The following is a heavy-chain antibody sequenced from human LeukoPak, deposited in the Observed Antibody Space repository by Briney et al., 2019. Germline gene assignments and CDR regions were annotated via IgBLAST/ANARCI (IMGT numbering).Heavy chain of an antibody. CDR1: GGPISSYY. J-gene: IGHJ4*02. CDR2: IYYSGRT. D-gene: IGHD5-18*01. Sequence: SETLSLTCTLSGGPISSYYWSWIRHPPGKGLEWIGYIYYSGRTNYNPSLKSRVTITVDPSKNQFSLKLSSVTAADTAVYYCARVPRGYSYGSFDYWGQGTLVTVSS. CDR3: ARVPRGYSYGSFDY. V-gene: IGHV4-59*01.